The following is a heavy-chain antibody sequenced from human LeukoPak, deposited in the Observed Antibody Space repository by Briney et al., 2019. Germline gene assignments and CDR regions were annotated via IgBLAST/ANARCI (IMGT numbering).Heavy chain of an antibody. CDR1: GGSFSGYY. CDR3: ARYPPYDFWSGYYTGKRVGGYYYYMDV. D-gene: IGHD3-3*01. V-gene: IGHV4-34*01. J-gene: IGHJ6*03. CDR2: INHSGST. Sequence: SETLSLTCAVYGGSFSGYYWSWIRQPPGKGLEWIGEINHSGSTNYNPSLKSRVTISVDTSKNQFSLKLSSVTAADTAVYYCARYPPYDFWSGYYTGKRVGGYYYYMDVWGKGTTVTVSS.